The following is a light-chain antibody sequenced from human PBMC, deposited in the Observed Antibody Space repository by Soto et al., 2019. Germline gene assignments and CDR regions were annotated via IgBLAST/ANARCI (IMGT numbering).Light chain of an antibody. V-gene: IGKV3-15*01. CDR2: GAS. CDR3: HHYNNWTIN. J-gene: IGKJ5*01. CDR1: QSVGNS. Sequence: EIVMTQSPATLSVSPGERATLSCRASQSVGNSVAWYQQKPGQAPRLLIYGASTRATAVPARFSGSGSGTRFTLTINSLQSEDFAVYYCHHYNNWTINFGQGTRLEIK.